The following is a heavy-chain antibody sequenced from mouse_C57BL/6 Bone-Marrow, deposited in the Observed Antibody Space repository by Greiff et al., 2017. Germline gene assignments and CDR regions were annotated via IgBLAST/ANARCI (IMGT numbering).Heavy chain of an antibody. CDR1: GFNIKDDY. D-gene: IGHD1-1*02. CDR3: SSFGGNHFYF. CDR2: IDPEIGDT. J-gene: IGHJ2*01. Sequence: VQLKQSGAELVRPGASVKLSCTASGFNIKDDYIHWVKQRPEQGLEWIGWIDPEIGDTEYASKFQGKATITSDTSSNTAYLQLSSLTSEDTAVYYWSSFGGNHFYFWGQGNPLTGAS. V-gene: IGHV14-4*01.